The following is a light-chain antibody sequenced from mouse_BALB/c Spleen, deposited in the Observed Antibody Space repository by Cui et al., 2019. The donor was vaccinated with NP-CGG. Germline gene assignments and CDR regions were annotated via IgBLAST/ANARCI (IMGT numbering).Light chain of an antibody. Sequence: QAVVTHEAARTTSPGETVTLTCRSSNGAVTTSNYANWVQEKPDHLFTGLIGGTNNRAPGVPARFSGSLIGDKAALTITGAQTEDEAIYFCALWYSNHWVFGGGTKLTVL. CDR3: ALWYSNHWV. CDR2: GTN. V-gene: IGLV1*01. CDR1: NGAVTTSNY. J-gene: IGLJ1*01.